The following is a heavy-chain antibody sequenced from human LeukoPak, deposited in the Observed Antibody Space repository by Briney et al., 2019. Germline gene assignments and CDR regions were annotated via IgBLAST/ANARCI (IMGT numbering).Heavy chain of an antibody. CDR2: INHSGST. Sequence: SETLSLTCAVSGYSISSGYYWGWIRQPPGKGLEWIGEINHSGSTNYNPSLKSRVTISVDTSKNQFSLKLSSVTAADTAVYYCARGRYYGSGSDFDYWGQGTLVTVSS. J-gene: IGHJ4*02. D-gene: IGHD3-10*01. CDR3: ARGRYYGSGSDFDY. CDR1: GYSISSGYY. V-gene: IGHV4-38-2*01.